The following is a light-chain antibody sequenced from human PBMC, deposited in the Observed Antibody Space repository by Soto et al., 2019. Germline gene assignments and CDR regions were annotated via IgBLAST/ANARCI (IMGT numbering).Light chain of an antibody. Sequence: IQVTHSPSSLSASLGDRVTISFRASQGISSYLAWYQQKPGKAPKPLIYAASTLQSGVPSRFSGSGSGTDFTLTISSLQTEDFATYYCQQLNSYPTFGQGTRLEIK. CDR3: QQLNSYPT. CDR2: AAS. J-gene: IGKJ5*01. V-gene: IGKV1-9*01. CDR1: QGISSY.